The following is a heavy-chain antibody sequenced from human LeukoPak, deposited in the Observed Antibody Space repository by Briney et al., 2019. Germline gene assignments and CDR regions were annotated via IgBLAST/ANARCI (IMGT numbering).Heavy chain of an antibody. CDR1: GFSFSSYS. Sequence: GGSLRLSCAASGFSFSSYSINWVRQAPGKGLEWVSSISGGSSFISYADSVKGRFIISRDNAKNSLSLQMNSLRVEDTAVYYCAREDYGSGSYLNWIDSWGQGTLVTVSS. V-gene: IGHV3-21*01. D-gene: IGHD3-10*01. CDR2: ISGGSSFI. CDR3: AREDYGSGSYLNWIDS. J-gene: IGHJ5*01.